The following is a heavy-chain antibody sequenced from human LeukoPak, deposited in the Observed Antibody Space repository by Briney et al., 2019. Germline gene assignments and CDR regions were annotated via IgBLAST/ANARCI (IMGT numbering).Heavy chain of an antibody. CDR1: GFTFNNAW. D-gene: IGHD3-16*01. CDR3: ARLGSLPYFDS. J-gene: IGHJ4*02. CDR2: ISGSGSSI. V-gene: IGHV3-48*04. Sequence: GGSLRLSCAASGFTFNNAWMNWVRQAPGKGLEWISYISGSGSSIFYADSVKGRFTISRDNAKNSLDLQMNNLRVEDTAVYYCARLGSLPYFDSWGQGALVTVSS.